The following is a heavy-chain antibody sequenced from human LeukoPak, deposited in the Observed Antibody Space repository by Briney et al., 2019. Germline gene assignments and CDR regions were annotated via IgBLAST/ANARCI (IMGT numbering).Heavy chain of an antibody. J-gene: IGHJ5*02. CDR3: ARGRRTGNWFDP. D-gene: IGHD3-10*01. CDR1: RYTFTSYD. V-gene: IGHV1-8*01. Sequence: GASVKVSCKASRYTFTSYDINWVRQATGQGLEWMGWMNPNSGNTGYAQKFQGRVTMTRNTSISTAYMELSSLRSEDTAVYYCARGRRTGNWFDPWGQGTPVTVSS. CDR2: MNPNSGNT.